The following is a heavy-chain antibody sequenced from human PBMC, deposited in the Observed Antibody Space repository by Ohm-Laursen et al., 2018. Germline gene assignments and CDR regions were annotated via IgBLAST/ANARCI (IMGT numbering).Heavy chain of an antibody. CDR2: VTGSGRTT. V-gene: IGHV3-23*01. Sequence: SLRLSCAASGFTFSGYAMSWVRQAPGKGPEWVSVVTGSGRTTYYRDSVKGRFTISRDNSKNMLYLQMNSLRAEDTAIYYCAKGSRTSGWPNWGQGTLVTVSS. CDR3: AKGSRTSGWPN. J-gene: IGHJ4*02. D-gene: IGHD6-19*01. CDR1: GFTFSGYA.